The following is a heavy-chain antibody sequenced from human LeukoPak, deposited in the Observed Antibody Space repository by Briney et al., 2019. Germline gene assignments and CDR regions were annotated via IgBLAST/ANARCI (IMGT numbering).Heavy chain of an antibody. CDR3: AREGSSGWQIFDY. J-gene: IGHJ4*02. D-gene: IGHD6-19*01. CDR2: ISSSSSYI. CDR1: GFTFSTYA. Sequence: PGGSLRLSCAPSGFTFSTYAMHWVRQAPGKGLEWVSSISSSSSYIYYADSVKGRFTISRDNAKNSLYLQMNSLRAEDTAVYYCAREGSSGWQIFDYWGQGTLVTVSS. V-gene: IGHV3-21*01.